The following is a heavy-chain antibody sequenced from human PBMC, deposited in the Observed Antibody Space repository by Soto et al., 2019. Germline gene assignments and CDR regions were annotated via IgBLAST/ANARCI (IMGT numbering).Heavy chain of an antibody. J-gene: IGHJ4*02. D-gene: IGHD2-2*01. V-gene: IGHV3-9*01. Sequence: DVQLVESGGGLVQPGRSLRLSCAASGFTFDDYAMHWVRQAPGKGLEWVSGISWNSGSIGYADSVKGRFTISRDNAKNSLYLQMNSLRAEDTALYYCAKDRNQLLSLGVFDYWGQGTLVTVSS. CDR2: ISWNSGSI. CDR3: AKDRNQLLSLGVFDY. CDR1: GFTFDDYA.